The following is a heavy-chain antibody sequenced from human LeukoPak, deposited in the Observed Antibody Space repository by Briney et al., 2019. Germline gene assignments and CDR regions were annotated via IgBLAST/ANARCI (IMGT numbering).Heavy chain of an antibody. CDR1: GGSISSYY. D-gene: IGHD5-18*01. V-gene: IGHV4-59*05. Sequence: SETLSLTCTVSGGSISSYYWSWIRQPPGKGLEWIGSIYYSGSTYYNPSLKSRVTISVDTSKNQFSLKLSSVTAADTAVYYCAKDRGGYSYGPWGQGTLVTVSS. CDR3: AKDRGGYSYGP. J-gene: IGHJ5*02. CDR2: IYYSGST.